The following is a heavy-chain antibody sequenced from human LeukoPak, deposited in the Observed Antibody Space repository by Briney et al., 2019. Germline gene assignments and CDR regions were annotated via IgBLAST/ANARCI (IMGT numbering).Heavy chain of an antibody. V-gene: IGHV4-34*01. CDR1: GGSFSGYY. CDR2: INHSGST. Sequence: SETLSLTCAVYGGSFSGYYWSWIRQLPGKGLEWIGEINHSGSTNYNPSLKSRVTISVDTSKNQFSLRLSSVTAADTAVYYCARGRQWLRYSPPDYWGQGTLVTVSS. J-gene: IGHJ4*02. D-gene: IGHD5-12*01. CDR3: ARGRQWLRYSPPDY.